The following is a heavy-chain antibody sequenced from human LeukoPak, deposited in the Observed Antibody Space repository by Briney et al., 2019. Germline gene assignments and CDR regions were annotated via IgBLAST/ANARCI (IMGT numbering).Heavy chain of an antibody. J-gene: IGHJ4*02. Sequence: ASVKVSCKASGYTFNSYGISCVRQAPGQGLEWMGWISAYNGDTNYAQKLQGRVTMTTDTSTSTAYMELRSLRSDDTAVYYCARDLAVAGKLDYWGQGTLVTVSS. CDR3: ARDLAVAGKLDY. CDR2: ISAYNGDT. D-gene: IGHD6-19*01. V-gene: IGHV1-18*01. CDR1: GYTFNSYG.